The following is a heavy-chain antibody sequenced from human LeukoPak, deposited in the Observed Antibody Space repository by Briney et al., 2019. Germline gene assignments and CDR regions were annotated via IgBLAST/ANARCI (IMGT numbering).Heavy chain of an antibody. D-gene: IGHD6-25*01. V-gene: IGHV1-18*01. CDR2: ISGYTGNT. J-gene: IGHJ6*02. CDR3: ARDRRLSMSEATFHYGMDV. Sequence: GASVKVSCKASGYTFTSYGINWVRLAPGQGLEWMGWISGYTGNTNYAQKFQGRVTMTTDTSTSRVYMELRSLRSDDTAVYFCARDRRLSMSEATFHYGMDVWGQGTTVTVSS. CDR1: GYTFTSYG.